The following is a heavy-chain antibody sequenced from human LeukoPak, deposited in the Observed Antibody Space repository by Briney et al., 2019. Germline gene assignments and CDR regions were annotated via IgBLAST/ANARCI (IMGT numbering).Heavy chain of an antibody. CDR2: IIGSGDKT. CDR1: RFTLSDYY. V-gene: IGHV3-23*01. CDR3: AKDLSVRGYYDSSGSLFDC. Sequence: GGSLRHSCAASRFTLSDYYMSWVRQAPGKGLEWVSAIIGSGDKTYSADSVKGRCTICRDYSKNTLYLQMNSLSVEDTAVYYCAKDLSVRGYYDSSGSLFDCWGQGTLVTVSS. J-gene: IGHJ4*02. D-gene: IGHD3-22*01.